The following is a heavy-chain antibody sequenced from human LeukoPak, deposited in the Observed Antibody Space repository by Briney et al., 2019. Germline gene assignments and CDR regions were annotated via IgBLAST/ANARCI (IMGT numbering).Heavy chain of an antibody. D-gene: IGHD4-11*01. CDR2: VNWNGGST. J-gene: IGHJ4*02. Sequence: GGSLRLXCAASGFTFDDYAMTWVRQPPGKGLEWVSTVNWNGGSTSYADSVKGRFTISRDNAKNSLYLQMSSLRADDTAFYYCARGGTVTTFAYWGQGTLVTVSS. CDR1: GFTFDDYA. CDR3: ARGGTVTTFAY. V-gene: IGHV3-20*04.